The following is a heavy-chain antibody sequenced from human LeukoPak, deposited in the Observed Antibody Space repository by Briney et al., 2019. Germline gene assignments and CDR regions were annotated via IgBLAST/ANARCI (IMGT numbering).Heavy chain of an antibody. Sequence: GGSLRLSCAASGFTFSSYAMHWVRQAPGKGLEWVAVISYDGSNKYYADSVKGRFTISRDNSKNTLYLQMNSLRAEDTAVYYCAKPIVGTTLSYFDYWGQGTLVTVSS. CDR2: ISYDGSNK. J-gene: IGHJ4*02. D-gene: IGHD1-26*01. V-gene: IGHV3-30-3*02. CDR1: GFTFSSYA. CDR3: AKPIVGTTLSYFDY.